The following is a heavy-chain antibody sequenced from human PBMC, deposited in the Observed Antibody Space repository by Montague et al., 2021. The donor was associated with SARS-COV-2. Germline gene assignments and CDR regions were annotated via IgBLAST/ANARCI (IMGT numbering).Heavy chain of an antibody. CDR1: GFTFSSYS. CDR3: ARDGDYYDSSGILDY. D-gene: IGHD3-22*01. J-gene: IGHJ4*02. V-gene: IGHV3-21*01. CDR2: ISSSSSYI. Sequence: SLRLSYAASGFTFSSYSMNWVRQAPGKGLEWVSSISSSSSYIYYADSVKGRFTISRDNAKNSLYLQMNSLRAEDTAVYYCARDGDYYDSSGILDYWGQGTLVTVSS.